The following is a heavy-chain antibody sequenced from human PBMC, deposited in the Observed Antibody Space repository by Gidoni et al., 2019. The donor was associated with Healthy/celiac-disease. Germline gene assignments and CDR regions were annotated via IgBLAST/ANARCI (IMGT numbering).Heavy chain of an antibody. CDR3: ARHRRWGGEDY. CDR2: IYYSGST. J-gene: IGHJ4*02. CDR1: GGSISSSSYY. Sequence: QLQLQESGPGLVKPSETLSLTCTVSGGSISSSSYYWGWIRQPPGKGLEWIGSIYYSGSTYYNPSLKSRVTISVDTSKNQFSLKLSSVTAADTAVYYCARHRRWGGEDYWGQGTLVTVSS. V-gene: IGHV4-39*01. D-gene: IGHD3-10*01.